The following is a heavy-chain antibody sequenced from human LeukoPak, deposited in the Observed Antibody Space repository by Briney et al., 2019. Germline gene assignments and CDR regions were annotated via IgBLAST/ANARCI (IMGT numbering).Heavy chain of an antibody. J-gene: IGHJ3*02. V-gene: IGHV1-46*01. Sequence: ASVKVSCKASGYTFTSYYMHWVRQAPGQGLEWMGIINPSGGSTSYARKFQGRVTMTRDTSTSTVYMELSSLRSEDTAVYYCARARARRDFDIWGQGTMVTVSS. CDR3: ARARARRDFDI. CDR1: GYTFTSYY. CDR2: INPSGGST. D-gene: IGHD1-14*01.